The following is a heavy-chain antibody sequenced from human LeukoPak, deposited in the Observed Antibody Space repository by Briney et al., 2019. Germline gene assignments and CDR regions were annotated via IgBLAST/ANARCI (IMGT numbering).Heavy chain of an antibody. Sequence: GGSLRLSCAASGFTFSSYEMNWVREAPGKGLEWVSYISSGSTIYDADSVKGRFTISRDNAKNSLYLQMNSLRAEDTAVYYCARESIAVAGAPFDYWGQGTLVTVSS. CDR1: GFTFSSYE. CDR3: ARESIAVAGAPFDY. CDR2: ISSGSTI. J-gene: IGHJ4*02. D-gene: IGHD6-19*01. V-gene: IGHV3-48*03.